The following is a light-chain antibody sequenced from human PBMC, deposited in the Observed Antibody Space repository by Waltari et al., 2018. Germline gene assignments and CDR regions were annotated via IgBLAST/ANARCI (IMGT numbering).Light chain of an antibody. CDR1: KLGDKY. V-gene: IGLV3-1*01. J-gene: IGLJ1*01. CDR2: QDT. Sequence: SYELTQPPSVSVSPGQTASITCSGDKLGDKYAYWYQQKPGQSPVRVIYQDTKRRSGIPERFSGSNSGNTATLTISGTQAMDEADYYCQAWDSSTYVFGTGTKVTVL. CDR3: QAWDSSTYV.